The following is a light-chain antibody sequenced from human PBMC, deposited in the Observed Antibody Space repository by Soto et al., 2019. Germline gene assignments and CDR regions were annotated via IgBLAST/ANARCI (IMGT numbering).Light chain of an antibody. CDR3: SASTASHTVV. J-gene: IGLJ2*01. V-gene: IGLV2-14*03. CDR2: DVS. CDR1: SSDVGAYNY. Sequence: QSVLTQPASVSGSPGQSITISCTGTSSDVGAYNYVSWYQQHPGNAPKLMIYDVSDRPSGVSNRFSGSKSGNTASLTISGLQAEDESDYYCSASTASHTVVFGGGTKLTVL.